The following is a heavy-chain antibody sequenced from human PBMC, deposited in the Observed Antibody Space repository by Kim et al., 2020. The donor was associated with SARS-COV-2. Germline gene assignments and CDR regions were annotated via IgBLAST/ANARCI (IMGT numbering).Heavy chain of an antibody. V-gene: IGHV4-34*01. J-gene: IGHJ4*02. Sequence: NPSLKSRVTRSVDTSKNQFSLKLSSVTAADTAVYYCARGRRAVAGTGLDYWGQGTLVTVSS. CDR3: ARGRRAVAGTGLDY. D-gene: IGHD6-19*01.